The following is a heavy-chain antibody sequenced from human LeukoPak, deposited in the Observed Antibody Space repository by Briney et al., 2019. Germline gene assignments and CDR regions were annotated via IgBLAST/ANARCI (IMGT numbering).Heavy chain of an antibody. Sequence: QPGGSLRLSCAASGFTFSSLWMSWVRQAPGRGPEWVANINQDGGTTYYVASVKGRFTISRDNAKNSLSLQMSSLRAEDTAVYYCASIRGTFGYWGQGTLVTVSS. D-gene: IGHD1-26*01. CDR1: GFTFSSLW. CDR3: ASIRGTFGY. J-gene: IGHJ4*02. V-gene: IGHV3-7*01. CDR2: INQDGGTT.